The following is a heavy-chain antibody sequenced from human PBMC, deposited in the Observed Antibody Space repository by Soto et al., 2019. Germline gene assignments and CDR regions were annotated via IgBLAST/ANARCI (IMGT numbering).Heavy chain of an antibody. CDR1: GFTFNTYD. D-gene: IGHD2-21*01. Sequence: EVQLVESGGGLVKPGGSLRLSCAASGFTFNTYDMNWVRQAPGKGLEWVSSITTSSAYIYYADSLKGRINISRDNAKNSLVLQMNSLRAEDTAVYYCVMSGTARLLRHSWFDTWGQGTRVTVSS. CDR2: ITTSSAYI. V-gene: IGHV3-21*01. J-gene: IGHJ5*02. CDR3: VMSGTARLLRHSWFDT.